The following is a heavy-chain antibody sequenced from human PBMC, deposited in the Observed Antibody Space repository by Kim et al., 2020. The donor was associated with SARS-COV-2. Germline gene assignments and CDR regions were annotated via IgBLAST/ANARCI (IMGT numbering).Heavy chain of an antibody. Sequence: GGSLRLSCATSGFTFRTSALSWVRHTPGTGLEWVSVMTLVGVIKYYADSVKARFTFSRDNSQNTLFLQMNSLRAEDTALYYGAKYRKSLLFGEGWGPGT. V-gene: IGHV3-23*01. CDR2: MTLVGVIK. J-gene: IGHJ1*01. CDR1: GFTFRTSA. D-gene: IGHD3-10*01. CDR3: AKYRKSLLFGEG.